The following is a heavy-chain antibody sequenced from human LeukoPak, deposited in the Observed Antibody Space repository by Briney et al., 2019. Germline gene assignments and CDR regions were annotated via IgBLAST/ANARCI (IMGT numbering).Heavy chain of an antibody. D-gene: IGHD1-1*01. Sequence: SGPTLVNPTETLTLTCTCSGFSVGSSGVAVGWIRRPPGKALEWLGHIYWNDDGRYSTSLRSRLTITRDTSENQVVLTMTNMDPVDTATYYCAHLTTSAYYYDYWGQGTLVTVSS. CDR2: IYWNDDG. CDR1: GFSVGSSGVA. CDR3: AHLTTSAYYYDY. V-gene: IGHV2-5*01. J-gene: IGHJ4*02.